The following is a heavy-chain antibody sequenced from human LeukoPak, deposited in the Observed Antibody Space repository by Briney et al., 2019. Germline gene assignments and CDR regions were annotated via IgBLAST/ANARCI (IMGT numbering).Heavy chain of an antibody. CDR2: IKSDGSST. Sequence: GGSLRLSCAASGFSFSGYWMHWVRQAPGKGLVWVSRIKSDGSSTSYADSVKGRFTISRDNAKNTLYLQMNNLRAEDTAVYYCAKSDWFDPWGQGTLVTVSS. CDR1: GFSFSGYW. CDR3: AKSDWFDP. V-gene: IGHV3-74*01. J-gene: IGHJ5*02.